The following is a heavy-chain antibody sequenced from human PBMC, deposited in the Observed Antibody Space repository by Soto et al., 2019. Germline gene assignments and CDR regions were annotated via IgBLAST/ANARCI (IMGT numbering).Heavy chain of an antibody. J-gene: IGHJ4*02. D-gene: IGHD2-21*01. V-gene: IGHV4-39*07. Sequence: SETLSLTCTVSGGSISSSSYYWGWIRQPPGKGLEWIGSIYYSGSTNYNPSLKGRVTMSVDTSKNQFSLKLTSVNTADTAIYYCTRGGDPYKTGHWGQGTLVTVSS. CDR2: IYYSGST. CDR1: GGSISSSSYY. CDR3: TRGGDPYKTGH.